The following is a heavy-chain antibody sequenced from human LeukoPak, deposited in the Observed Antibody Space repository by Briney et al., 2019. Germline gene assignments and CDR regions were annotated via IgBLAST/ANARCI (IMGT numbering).Heavy chain of an antibody. Sequence: PSQTLSLTCTVSGGSISSGDYYWSWLRQPPGKGLEWIGYIYYSGSAYYNPSLKSRVTISVDTSKNQFSLKLSSVTAADTAVYYCASRDTTSYWYFDLWGRGTLVTVSS. V-gene: IGHV4-30-4*01. J-gene: IGHJ2*01. CDR2: IYYSGSA. CDR3: ASRDTTSYWYFDL. CDR1: GGSISSGDYY. D-gene: IGHD4-17*01.